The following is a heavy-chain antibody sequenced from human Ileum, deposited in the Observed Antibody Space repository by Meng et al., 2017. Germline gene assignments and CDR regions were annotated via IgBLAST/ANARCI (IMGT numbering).Heavy chain of an antibody. J-gene: IGHJ1*01. CDR2: INPDGSDP. D-gene: IGHD1-1*01. CDR3: TNDRLNH. V-gene: IGHV3-74*01. Sequence: PRGEFGGSVAPPGGSLRLSCAASGFTFTDHWMHWVRQGPGKGLVWVSRINPDGSDPTYADSVKGRFTISRDNAKNTVYLQMNSLRAEDTALYYCTNDRLNHWGQGALVTVSS. CDR1: GFTFTDHW.